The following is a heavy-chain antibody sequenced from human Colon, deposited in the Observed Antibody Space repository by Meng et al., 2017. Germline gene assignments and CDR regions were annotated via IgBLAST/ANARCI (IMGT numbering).Heavy chain of an antibody. CDR2: TYQNGRP. D-gene: IGHD6-19*01. Sequence: VSGHGLVKPSGTLSLTCTVSGGSITSSDWWSWVRQTPGKGLEWIGETYQNGRPNYNPSLKSRVTISVDKSKNQFSLNMTSVTAADTAVYYCAREVVVAGTRNWLDPWGQGILVTVSS. CDR1: GGSITSSDW. J-gene: IGHJ5*02. CDR3: AREVVVAGTRNWLDP. V-gene: IGHV4-4*02.